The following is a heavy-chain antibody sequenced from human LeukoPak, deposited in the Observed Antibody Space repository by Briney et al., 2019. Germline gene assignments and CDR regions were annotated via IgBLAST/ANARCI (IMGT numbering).Heavy chain of an antibody. CDR1: GFTFSSYG. J-gene: IGHJ4*02. Sequence: GGSLRLSRAASGFTFSSYGMHWVRQAPGKGLEWVAVISYDGSNKYYADSVKGRFTISRDNSKKMLYLQMNSLRAEDTAVYYCAKWSSSSWYYFDYWGQGTLVSVSS. D-gene: IGHD6-13*01. CDR2: ISYDGSNK. V-gene: IGHV3-30*18. CDR3: AKWSSSSWYYFDY.